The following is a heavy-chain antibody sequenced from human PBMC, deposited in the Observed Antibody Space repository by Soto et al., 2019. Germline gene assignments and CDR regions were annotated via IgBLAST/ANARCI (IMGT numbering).Heavy chain of an antibody. Sequence: GGSLRLSCAASGFTFSSYWMSWVRQAPGKGLEWVANIKHDGSEKYYVDPVKGRFTIFRDNARNSVYLQMNSLRAEDTAVYYCARTYSGYDLGDYWGQGTLVTVSS. V-gene: IGHV3-7*01. CDR3: ARTYSGYDLGDY. CDR1: GFTFSSYW. CDR2: IKHDGSEK. J-gene: IGHJ4*02. D-gene: IGHD5-12*01.